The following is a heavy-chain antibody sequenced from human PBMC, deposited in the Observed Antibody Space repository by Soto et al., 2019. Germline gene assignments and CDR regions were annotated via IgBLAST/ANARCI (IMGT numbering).Heavy chain of an antibody. D-gene: IGHD6-19*01. CDR1: GFTFSSYA. CDR2: ISGSGGST. Sequence: GGSLRLSCAASGFTFSSYAMSWVRQAPGKGLEWVSAISGSGGSTYYADSVKGRFTISRDNSKNTLYLQMNSLRAEDTAVYYCAKGQPRIAVAGVPFDYWGQGTLVTVSS. V-gene: IGHV3-23*01. CDR3: AKGQPRIAVAGVPFDY. J-gene: IGHJ4*02.